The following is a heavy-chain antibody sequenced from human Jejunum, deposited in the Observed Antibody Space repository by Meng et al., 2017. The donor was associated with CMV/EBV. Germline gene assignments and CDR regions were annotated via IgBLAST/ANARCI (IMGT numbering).Heavy chain of an antibody. CDR1: AFTCTSYG. D-gene: IGHD3-22*01. CDR2: IAYDGSSK. V-gene: IGHV3-30*03. CDR3: ATTYYDSSGYNKGGY. J-gene: IGHJ4*02. Sequence: SAFTCTSYGMHWVRQAPGKGLEWVAFIAYDGSSKYYADSVKGRFTISRDNSKNTLHLQMNSLRAEDTAVYYCATTYYDSSGYNKGGYWGQGTLVTVSS.